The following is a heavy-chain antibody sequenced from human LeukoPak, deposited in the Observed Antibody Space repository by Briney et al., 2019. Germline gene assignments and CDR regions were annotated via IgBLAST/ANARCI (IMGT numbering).Heavy chain of an antibody. J-gene: IGHJ4*02. CDR2: ISCYNDDT. D-gene: IGHD3-22*01. V-gene: IGHV1-18*01. CDR3: ARDNPYYYLY. Sequence: ASVKVSCKASGYTFSNYGISWVRQAPGQGLEWMGWISCYNDDTKYAQKFQGRVTMTTDTSTSTTYMELRSLRSDDTAVYYCARDNPYYYLYWGQGTLVTVSS. CDR1: GYTFSNYG.